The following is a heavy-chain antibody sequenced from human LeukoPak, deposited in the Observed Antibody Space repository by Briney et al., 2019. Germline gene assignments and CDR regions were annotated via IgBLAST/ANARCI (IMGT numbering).Heavy chain of an antibody. CDR1: GGSISSGGYY. CDR3: ARGGTAMVPSKDFDY. CDR2: IYYSGST. J-gene: IGHJ4*02. D-gene: IGHD5-18*01. Sequence: SETLSLACTVSGGSISSGGYYWSWIRQHPGMGLEWIGYIYYSGSTYYNPSLKSRVTISVDTSKNQFSLKLSSVTAADTVVYYCARGGTAMVPSKDFDYWGQGTLVTVSS. V-gene: IGHV4-31*03.